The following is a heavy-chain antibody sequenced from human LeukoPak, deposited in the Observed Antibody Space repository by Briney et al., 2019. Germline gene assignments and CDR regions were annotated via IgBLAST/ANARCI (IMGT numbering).Heavy chain of an antibody. CDR3: ASSYDSSGPDY. D-gene: IGHD3-22*01. Sequence: GGSLRLSCAASGFTLSSYAMSWVRQAPGKGLEWVSVIYSDGSTYYADSVKGRFTISRDNSKNTLYLQMNSLRAEDTAVYYCASSYDSSGPDYWGQGTLVTVSS. CDR1: GFTLSSYA. CDR2: IYSDGST. V-gene: IGHV3-53*01. J-gene: IGHJ4*02.